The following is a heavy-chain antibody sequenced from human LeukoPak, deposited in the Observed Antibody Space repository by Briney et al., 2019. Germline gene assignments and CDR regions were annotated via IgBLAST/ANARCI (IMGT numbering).Heavy chain of an antibody. D-gene: IGHD3-3*01. V-gene: IGHV1-24*01. Sequence: GASVKVSCKVSGYTXTELSIHWVRQAPGKGLEWMGGFDPEDGEKIYAQKFQGRVTMTEDTSTDTAYMELSSLRSEDTAVYYCAAEIFGLGSPFDPWGQGTLVTVSS. J-gene: IGHJ5*02. CDR1: GYTXTELS. CDR3: AAEIFGLGSPFDP. CDR2: FDPEDGEK.